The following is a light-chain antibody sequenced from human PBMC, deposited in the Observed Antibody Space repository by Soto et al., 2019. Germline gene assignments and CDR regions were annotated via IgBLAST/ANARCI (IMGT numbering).Light chain of an antibody. V-gene: IGKV3-20*01. CDR1: QSVSSSY. CDR3: QQYGSSPPYT. Sequence: EIVLTQSPGTLSLSPGERATLSCRASQSVSSSYLAWYQQKPEEAPRLLIYGSSSRATGIPDRFSGSGSGTDFTLTISRLEPEDFAVYYCQQYGSSPPYTFGQGTQLEIK. J-gene: IGKJ2*01. CDR2: GSS.